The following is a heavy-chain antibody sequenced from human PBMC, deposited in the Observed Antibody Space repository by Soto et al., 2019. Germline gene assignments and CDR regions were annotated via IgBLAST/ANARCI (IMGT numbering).Heavy chain of an antibody. J-gene: IGHJ6*02. D-gene: IGHD3-3*01. V-gene: IGHV1-18*01. Sequence: GASVKVSCKSSGYRFETYAMNWVRQAPGQGLEWVGWTSSYNTDTFYADRFQDRVTMTTDTSTGTAYMELRSLSSDDTAVYYCARGHGVIIGAMDVWGQGTAVTVSS. CDR2: TSSYNTDT. CDR3: ARGHGVIIGAMDV. CDR1: GYRFETYA.